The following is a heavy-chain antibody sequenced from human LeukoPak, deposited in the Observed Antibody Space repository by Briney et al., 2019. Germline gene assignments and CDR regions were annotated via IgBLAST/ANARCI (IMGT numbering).Heavy chain of an antibody. CDR1: GFTVSSNY. D-gene: IGHD6-6*01. Sequence: PGGSLRLSCAASGFTVSSNYMSWVRQAPGKGLELVSVIYSGGSTYYADSVKGRFTISRDNSKNTLSLKMSSLRAEDTAVYYCAKEGTSNSAFDNWGQGTLVTVSS. CDR3: AKEGTSNSAFDN. CDR2: IYSGGST. V-gene: IGHV3-53*01. J-gene: IGHJ4*02.